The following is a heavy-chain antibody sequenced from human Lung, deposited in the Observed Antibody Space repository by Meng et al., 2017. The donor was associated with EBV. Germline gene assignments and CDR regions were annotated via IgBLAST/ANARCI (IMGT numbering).Heavy chain of an antibody. J-gene: IGHJ4*02. CDR1: GGSISSGGYY. D-gene: IGHD4-11*01. CDR2: IYYSGST. V-gene: IGHV4-31*03. Sequence: QVPLQEPGPGLVKPSQTLSLTCTVSGGSISSGGYYWSWIRQHPGKGLEWIGYIYYSGSTYYNPSLKSRVTISVDTSKNQFSLKLSSVTAADTAVYYCAATVNDGYFDYWGQGTLVTVSS. CDR3: AATVNDGYFDY.